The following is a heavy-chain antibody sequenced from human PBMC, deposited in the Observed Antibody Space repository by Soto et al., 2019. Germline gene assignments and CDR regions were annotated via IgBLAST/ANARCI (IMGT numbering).Heavy chain of an antibody. Sequence: PGGSLRLSCAASGFTFSSYGMHWVRQAPGKGLEWVAVIWYDGSNKYYADSVKGRFTISRDNSKNTLYLQMNSLRAEDTAVYYCARDGGSGWYPRYFDYWGQGTLVTVSS. CDR1: GFTFSSYG. J-gene: IGHJ4*02. D-gene: IGHD6-19*01. V-gene: IGHV3-33*01. CDR3: ARDGGSGWYPRYFDY. CDR2: IWYDGSNK.